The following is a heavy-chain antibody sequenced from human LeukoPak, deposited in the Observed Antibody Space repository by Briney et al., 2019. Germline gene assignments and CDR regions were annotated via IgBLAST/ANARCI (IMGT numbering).Heavy chain of an antibody. Sequence: SETLSLTCAVYGGSFSGYYWSWIRQPPGKGLEWIGEINHSGSTNYNPSLKSRVTISVDTSKNQFSLELSSVTAADTAVYYCARAGSSWADAFDIWGQGTMVTVSS. J-gene: IGHJ3*02. CDR3: ARAGSSWADAFDI. CDR2: INHSGST. D-gene: IGHD6-13*01. V-gene: IGHV4-34*01. CDR1: GGSFSGYY.